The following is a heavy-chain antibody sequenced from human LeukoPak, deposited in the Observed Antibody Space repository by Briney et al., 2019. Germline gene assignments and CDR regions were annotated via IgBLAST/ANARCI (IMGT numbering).Heavy chain of an antibody. V-gene: IGHV3-21*01. CDR1: GFTFSSYS. J-gene: IGHJ6*03. D-gene: IGHD2-2*01. Sequence: GGSLRLSCAASGFTFSSYSMNWVRQAPGKGLEWVSSISSSSSYIYYADSVKGRFTISRDNAKNSLYLQMNSLRAEDTAVYYCARQYDSYFYYYVDLWGTGTTVTVSS. CDR2: ISSSSSYI. CDR3: ARQYDSYFYYYVDL.